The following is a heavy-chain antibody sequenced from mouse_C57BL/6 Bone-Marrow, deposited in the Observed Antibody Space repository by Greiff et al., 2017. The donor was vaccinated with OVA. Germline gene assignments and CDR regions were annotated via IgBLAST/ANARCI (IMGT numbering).Heavy chain of an antibody. V-gene: IGHV2-2*01. CDR2: IWSGGST. CDR3: ARPLGNSYAMDY. CDR1: GFSFTSYG. Sequence: VQLVESGPGLVQPSQCLSITCTVSGFSFTSYGVHWVRQSPGKGLEWLGVIWSGGSTDYNAAFISRLSISKDNAKSQVFFKMNSLQADDTAIYYCARPLGNSYAMDYWGQGTSVTVSS. D-gene: IGHD2-1*01. J-gene: IGHJ4*01.